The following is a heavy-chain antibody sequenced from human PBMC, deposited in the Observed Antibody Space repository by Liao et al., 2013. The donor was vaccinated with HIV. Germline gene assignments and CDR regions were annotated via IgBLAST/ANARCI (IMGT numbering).Heavy chain of an antibody. D-gene: IGHD3-3*01. V-gene: IGHV4-59*12. CDR1: GGSISNYY. J-gene: IGHJ4*02. CDR2: INHSGST. CDR3: ARGTIFGPDY. Sequence: QVQLQESGPGLVKPSETLSLICTVSGGSISNYYWTWIRQPAGKGLEWIGEINHSGSTNYNPSLKSRVTISVDTSKNQFSLKLSSVTAADTAVYYCARGTIFGPDYWGQGTLVTVSS.